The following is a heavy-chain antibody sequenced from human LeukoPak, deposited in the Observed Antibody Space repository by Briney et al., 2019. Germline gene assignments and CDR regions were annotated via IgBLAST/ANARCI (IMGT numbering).Heavy chain of an antibody. Sequence: GGSLRLSCAASGFTFSSYEMNWVRQAPGKGLEWVAFIRYDGSNKYYADSVKGRFTISRDNSKNTLYLQMNSLRAEDTAVYYCAIRRQDGVIQPYDYWGQGTLVTVSS. D-gene: IGHD1-1*01. CDR2: IRYDGSNK. CDR1: GFTFSSYE. V-gene: IGHV3-30*02. J-gene: IGHJ4*02. CDR3: AIRRQDGVIQPYDY.